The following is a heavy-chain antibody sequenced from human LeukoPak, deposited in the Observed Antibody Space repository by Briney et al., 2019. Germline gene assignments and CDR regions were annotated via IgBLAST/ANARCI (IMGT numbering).Heavy chain of an antibody. V-gene: IGHV1-69*06. J-gene: IGHJ4*02. D-gene: IGHD3-3*01. CDR3: ATNDFWSGYPYFGY. CDR1: GGTFSSYA. Sequence: ASVKVSCKASGGTFSSYAISWVRQAPGQGLEWMGGIIPIFGTANYAQKFQGRVTMTEDTSTDTAYMELSSLRSEDTAVYYCATNDFWSGYPYFGYWGQGTLVTVSS. CDR2: IIPIFGTA.